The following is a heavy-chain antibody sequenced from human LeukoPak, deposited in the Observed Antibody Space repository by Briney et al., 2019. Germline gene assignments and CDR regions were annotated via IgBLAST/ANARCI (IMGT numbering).Heavy chain of an antibody. J-gene: IGHJ5*02. D-gene: IGHD3-10*01. CDR1: GGTFSSYA. V-gene: IGHV1-69*13. CDR2: IIPIFGTA. CDR3: ARNSVYSGSYYYNWFDP. Sequence: SVKVSCKASGGTFSSYAISWVRQAPGQGLEWMGGIIPIFGTANYAQKFQGGVTITADESTSTAYMELSSLRSEDTAVYYCARNSVYSGSYYYNWFDPWGQGTLVTVSS.